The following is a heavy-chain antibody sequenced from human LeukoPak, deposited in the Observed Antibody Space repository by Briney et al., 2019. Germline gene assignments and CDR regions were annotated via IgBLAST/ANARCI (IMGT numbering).Heavy chain of an antibody. D-gene: IGHD4-23*01. J-gene: IGHJ4*02. V-gene: IGHV4-34*01. CDR2: INHSGRT. CDR3: ARDPTTVVTLPYYFDF. Sequence: SETLSLTCAVSGGPHFGSHWNWIRHSPEKGLEWIGEINHSGRTNYTPSLKSRDTISGDTSKSQFFLKLTSVTAADTAVYYCARDPTTVVTLPYYFDFWGQGTLVTVSA. CDR1: GGPHFGSH.